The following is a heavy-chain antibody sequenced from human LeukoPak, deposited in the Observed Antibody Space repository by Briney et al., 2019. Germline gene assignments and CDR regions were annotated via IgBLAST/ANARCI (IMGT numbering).Heavy chain of an antibody. CDR3: ARDFHYYDSSGYYRSFDY. V-gene: IGHV3-21*01. Sequence: PGGSLRLSCAASGFTFSSYSMNWVRQAPGKGLEWVSSISSSSSYIHYADSVKGRFTISRDNAKNSLYLQMNSLRAEDTAVYYCARDFHYYDSSGYYRSFDYWGQGALVTVSS. CDR2: ISSSSSYI. J-gene: IGHJ4*02. CDR1: GFTFSSYS. D-gene: IGHD3-22*01.